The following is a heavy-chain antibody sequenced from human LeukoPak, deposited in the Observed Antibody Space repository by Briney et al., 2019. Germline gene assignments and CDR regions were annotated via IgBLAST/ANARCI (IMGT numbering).Heavy chain of an antibody. V-gene: IGHV1-2*02. CDR2: INPNSGVT. D-gene: IGHD1-1*01. CDR3: ARGSYNWDDGGYDFDY. CDR1: GYTFTGYY. Sequence: GASVKVSCKASGYTFTGYYMHWVRQAPGQGLEWMGWINPNSGVTNYAQKFQGRVTITRDTSISTAYMELSRLRSDDTAVYYCARGSYNWDDGGYDFDYWGQGTLVTVSS. J-gene: IGHJ4*02.